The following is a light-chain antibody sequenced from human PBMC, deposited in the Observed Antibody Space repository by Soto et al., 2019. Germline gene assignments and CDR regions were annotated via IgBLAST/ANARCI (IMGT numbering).Light chain of an antibody. CDR2: EVT. Sequence: QSALTQPASVSGSPGQSITISCTGTSSDVGGFNYVSWFQQHPDEAPKLMIYEVTNRPSGVPSRFSGSRSGNTASLTISGLQAEDEADYYCSSYTSSSTFVFGTGTKLTVL. J-gene: IGLJ1*01. V-gene: IGLV2-14*01. CDR3: SSYTSSSTFV. CDR1: SSDVGGFNY.